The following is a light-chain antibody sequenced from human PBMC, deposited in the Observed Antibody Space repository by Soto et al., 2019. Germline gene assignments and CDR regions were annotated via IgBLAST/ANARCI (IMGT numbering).Light chain of an antibody. CDR1: QSISSW. Sequence: DIQVTQSPSTLSASVGDRVTITCRASQSISSWLAWYQQKPGKAPKLLIYQASILKSGVPSRFSGSGSGTDFTLTISSLRPDDFATYYCQDYSSTSGLTFGGGAKVEIK. CDR2: QAS. V-gene: IGKV1-5*03. J-gene: IGKJ4*01. CDR3: QDYSSTSGLT.